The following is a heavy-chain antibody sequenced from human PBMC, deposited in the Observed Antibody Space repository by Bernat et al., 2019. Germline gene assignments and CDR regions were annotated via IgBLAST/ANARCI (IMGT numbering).Heavy chain of an antibody. D-gene: IGHD2-15*01. CDR1: GGSISSSDSY. J-gene: IGHJ4*02. CDR2: IDYSGRT. CDR3: ARRNGGNSFVEY. V-gene: IGHV4-39*01. Sequence: QPQLQASGPGLVKPSETLSLTCTVSGGSISSSDSYWAWIRQPPGKGLQWIGSIDYSGRTYYNPSLRSRVTIPVDTSKNQFSLELSSVTAADTAIYFCARRNGGNSFVEYWGQGTLVTVSS.